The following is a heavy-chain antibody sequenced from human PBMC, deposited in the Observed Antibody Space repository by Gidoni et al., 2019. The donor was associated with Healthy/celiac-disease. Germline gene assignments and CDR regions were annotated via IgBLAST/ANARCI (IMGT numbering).Heavy chain of an antibody. J-gene: IGHJ5*02. D-gene: IGHD3-22*01. Sequence: QITLKESGPTLVKPTQTLTLTCTFSGFSLSTSGVGVGWIRQPPGKALEWLALIYWDDDKRYSPSLKSRLTITKDTSKNQVVLTMTNMDPVDTATYYCAHANTPHYYDSSGYYEESEDWFDPWGQGTLVTVSS. V-gene: IGHV2-5*02. CDR1: GFSLSTSGVG. CDR3: AHANTPHYYDSSGYYEESEDWFDP. CDR2: IYWDDDK.